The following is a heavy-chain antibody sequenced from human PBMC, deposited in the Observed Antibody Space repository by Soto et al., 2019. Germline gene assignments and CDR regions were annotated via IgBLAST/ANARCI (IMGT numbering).Heavy chain of an antibody. CDR1: GFTFSNYP. D-gene: IGHD3-22*01. CDR2: ISIGGGSI. Sequence: EVHLVESGGGLVQPGGSLGVSGAASGFTFSNYPRNGVRKAPGKGLGWVSYISIGGGSIFYADSGKGRFTISRDDAKNSLYLQMNTLRDEDTAVYYCVRDDRCAFDFWGQGTMVTVSP. CDR3: VRDDRCAFDF. J-gene: IGHJ3*01. V-gene: IGHV3-48*02.